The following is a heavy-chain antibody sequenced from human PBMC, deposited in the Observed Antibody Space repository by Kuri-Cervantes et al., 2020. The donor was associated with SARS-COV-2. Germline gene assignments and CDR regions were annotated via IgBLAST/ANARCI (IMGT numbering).Heavy chain of an antibody. V-gene: IGHV4-30-4*01. D-gene: IGHD3-3*01. Sequence: SETLSLTCTVSGGSISSGDYYWSWIRQPPGKGLEWIGYIYYSGSTYHNPSLKSRVTISVDTSKNQFSLKLSSVTAADTAVYYCARESSYITIFGVVTRYGMDVWGQGTTVTVSS. CDR3: ARESSYITIFGVVTRYGMDV. J-gene: IGHJ6*02. CDR1: GGSISSGDYY. CDR2: IYYSGST.